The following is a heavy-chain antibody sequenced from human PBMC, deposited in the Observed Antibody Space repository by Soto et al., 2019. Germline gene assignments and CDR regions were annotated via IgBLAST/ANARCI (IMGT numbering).Heavy chain of an antibody. J-gene: IGHJ4*02. CDR2: INAGNGNT. D-gene: IGHD2-21*02. CDR1: GYTFTGYA. Sequence: ASVKVSCQASGYTFTGYAMHWVRQAPGQRLEWMGWINAGNGNTEYSQRFQGRVTITRDTSASTAYMELSSLRSEDTAVYYCARSIVVVTAADYWGQGTLVTVS. CDR3: ARSIVVVTAADY. V-gene: IGHV1-3*01.